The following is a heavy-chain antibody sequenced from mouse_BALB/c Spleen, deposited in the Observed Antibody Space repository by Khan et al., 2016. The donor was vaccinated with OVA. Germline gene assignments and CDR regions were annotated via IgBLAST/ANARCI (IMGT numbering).Heavy chain of an antibody. CDR2: IDPENGNT. CDR3: ARAGYSPWFAY. J-gene: IGHJ3*01. V-gene: IGHV14-1*02. Sequence: EVQLKESGAELVRPGALVKLSCKASGFNIKDYYIHWVKQRPEQGLEWIGWIDPENGNTIYDPKFQGKANITADTSSNTAYLHFGSLTSEDTAVYYCARAGYSPWFAYWGQGTLVTVSA. CDR1: GFNIKDYY. D-gene: IGHD2-3*01.